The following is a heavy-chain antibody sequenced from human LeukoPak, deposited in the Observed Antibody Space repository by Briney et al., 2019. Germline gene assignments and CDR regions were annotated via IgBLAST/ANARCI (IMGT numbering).Heavy chain of an antibody. CDR3: AKAIVVPAAITNFDY. CDR2: IYYSGST. V-gene: IGHV4-31*03. CDR1: GGSISSGGYY. J-gene: IGHJ4*02. Sequence: SETLSLTCTVSGGSISSGGYYWSRIRQHPGKGLEWIGYIYYSGSTYYNPSLKSRVTISVDTSKNQFSLKLSSVTAADTAVYYCAKAIVVPAAITNFDYWGQGTLVTVSS. D-gene: IGHD2-2*01.